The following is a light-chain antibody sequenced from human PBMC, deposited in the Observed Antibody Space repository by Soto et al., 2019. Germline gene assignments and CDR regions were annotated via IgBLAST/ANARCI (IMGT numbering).Light chain of an antibody. CDR1: SSDVGGYNY. Sequence: SALTQPPSASGSPGQSVTISCTGTSSDVGGYNYVSWYQQHPGKAPKLMIYEVSKRPSGVPDRFSGSKSGNTASLTVSGLQAEDEADYYCSPDAPSSEVVFGTATKVTVL. V-gene: IGLV2-8*01. CDR2: EVS. CDR3: SPDAPSSEVV. J-gene: IGLJ1*01.